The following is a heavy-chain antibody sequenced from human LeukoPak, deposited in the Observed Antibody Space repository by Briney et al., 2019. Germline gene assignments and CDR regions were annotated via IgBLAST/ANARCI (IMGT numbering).Heavy chain of an antibody. CDR2: IYYSGST. V-gene: IGHV4-61*05. J-gene: IGHJ5*02. CDR3: ASGTLPGDWFDP. Sequence: SETLSLTCTVSGGSISSSSYYWGWIRQPPGKGLEWIGYIYYSGSTNYNPSLKSRVTISVDTSKNQFSLKLSSVTAADTAVYYCASGTLPGDWFDPWGQGTLVTVSS. D-gene: IGHD2-2*01. CDR1: GGSISSSSYY.